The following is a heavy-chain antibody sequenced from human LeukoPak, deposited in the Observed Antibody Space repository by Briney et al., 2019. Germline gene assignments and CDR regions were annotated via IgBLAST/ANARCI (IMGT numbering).Heavy chain of an antibody. CDR1: GFTFSSYA. Sequence: PGGSLRLSCAASGFTFSSYAMSWVRQAPGKGLEWVSAISGSGGSTYYADSVKGRFTISRDNAKNSLYLQMNSLRAEDTAVYYCATLGNNWNYGAARDAFDIWGQGTMVTVSS. CDR2: ISGSGGST. J-gene: IGHJ3*02. V-gene: IGHV3-23*01. D-gene: IGHD1-7*01. CDR3: ATLGNNWNYGAARDAFDI.